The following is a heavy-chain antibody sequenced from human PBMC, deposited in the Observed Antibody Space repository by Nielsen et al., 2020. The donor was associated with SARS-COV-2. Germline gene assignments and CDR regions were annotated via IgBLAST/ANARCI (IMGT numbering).Heavy chain of an antibody. CDR1: GGTFSSYA. V-gene: IGHV1-69*05. CDR2: IIPIFGTA. CDR3: ARGRIAAAAAGGYYYYYMDV. J-gene: IGHJ6*03. D-gene: IGHD6-13*01. Sequence: SVKVSCKASGGTFSSYAISWVRQAPGQGLEWMGGIIPIFGTANYAQKFQGRVTMTRNTSISTAYMELSSLRSEDTAVYYCARGRIAAAAAGGYYYYYMDVWGKGTTVTVSS.